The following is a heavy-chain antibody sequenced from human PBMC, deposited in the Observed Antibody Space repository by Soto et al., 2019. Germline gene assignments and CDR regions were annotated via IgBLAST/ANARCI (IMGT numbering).Heavy chain of an antibody. D-gene: IGHD3-22*01. V-gene: IGHV1-18*01. Sequence: QVQLVQSGPEVKKSGASVKVSCKASGSIFTDYGISWVRQAPGQGLEWMGWISPYNGNTNYVRKFQGRVTMTTDTSTSKAYMELRTMISDDTAVYYCAREISSGYYRRFWFDPWGQGTLVTVSS. CDR1: GSIFTDYG. CDR2: ISPYNGNT. CDR3: AREISSGYYRRFWFDP. J-gene: IGHJ5*02.